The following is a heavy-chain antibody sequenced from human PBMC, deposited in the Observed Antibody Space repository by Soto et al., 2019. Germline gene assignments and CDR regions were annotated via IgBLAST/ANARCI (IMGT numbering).Heavy chain of an antibody. CDR1: GFTFSSYA. J-gene: IGHJ4*01. CDR2: ISGSGGST. D-gene: IGHD1-26*01. CDR3: ARRGSGSNYDY. Sequence: EVQLLESGGGLVQPGGSLRLSCAASGFTFSSYAMRWVRQAPVKGLEWVSAISGSGGSTYYVDSVKGRFTISRDYSKNTPYLQMNSLRAEDTAVYYCARRGSGSNYDYWGHGTLVFVSS. V-gene: IGHV3-23*01.